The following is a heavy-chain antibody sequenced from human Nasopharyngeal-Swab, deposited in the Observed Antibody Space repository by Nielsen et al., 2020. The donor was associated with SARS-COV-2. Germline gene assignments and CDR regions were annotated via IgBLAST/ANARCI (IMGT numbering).Heavy chain of an antibody. CDR2: ISGSGGST. J-gene: IGHJ2*01. CDR1: GFTFSSYS. CDR3: AKDPTTVITHWYFDL. D-gene: IGHD4-17*01. V-gene: IGHV3-23*01. Sequence: GESLKLSCAASGFTFSSYSMSWVRQAPGKGLEWVSAISGSGGSTYYADSVKGRFTISRDNSKNTLYLQMNSLRAEDTAVYYCAKDPTTVITHWYFDLWGRGTLVTVSS.